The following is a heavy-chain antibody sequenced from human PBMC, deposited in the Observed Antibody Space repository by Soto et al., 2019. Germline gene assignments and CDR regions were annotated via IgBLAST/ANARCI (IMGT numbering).Heavy chain of an antibody. D-gene: IGHD3-10*01. CDR3: ARGSGREISFDY. CDR2: IHYSGAT. CDR1: GASISSYY. J-gene: IGHJ4*02. V-gene: IGHV4-59*01. Sequence: SETLSLTCTVSGASISSYYWSWIRQPPGKGLEWIGFIHYSGATYSNPSLKSRVTMSIDTSKNQFSLRLSSVTAADTAVYYCARGSGREISFDYWGQGTLVTVSS.